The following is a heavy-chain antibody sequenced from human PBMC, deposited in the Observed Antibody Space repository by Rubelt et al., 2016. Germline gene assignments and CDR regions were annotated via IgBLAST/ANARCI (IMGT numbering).Heavy chain of an antibody. D-gene: IGHD3-16*01. Sequence: QLQLQESGPGLVKPSETLSLTCTVSGGSIGGSSNYWGWIRQPPGKGLEWIGTIYYSGSPYYNPSLKSRVTISVDTSKNQSVLERTAVTAADTAVYDWAGQGGSSSHIDAWGTGALVTVSS. CDR3: AGQGGSSSHIDA. J-gene: IGHJ5*02. V-gene: IGHV4-39*01. CDR1: GGSIGGSSNY. CDR2: IYYSGSP.